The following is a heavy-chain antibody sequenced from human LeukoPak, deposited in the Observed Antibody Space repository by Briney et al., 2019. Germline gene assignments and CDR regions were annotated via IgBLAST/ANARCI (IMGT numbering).Heavy chain of an antibody. CDR1: GYTFTGYY. J-gene: IGHJ4*02. Sequence: GASVKVSCKASGYTFTGYYMHWVRQAPGQGLEWMGWINPNSGGTNYAQKFQGRVTMTRDTSITTAYMELSSLRSDDTAVYYCARDAVAGTDYWGQGTLVTVSS. V-gene: IGHV1-2*02. CDR3: ARDAVAGTDY. CDR2: INPNSGGT. D-gene: IGHD6-19*01.